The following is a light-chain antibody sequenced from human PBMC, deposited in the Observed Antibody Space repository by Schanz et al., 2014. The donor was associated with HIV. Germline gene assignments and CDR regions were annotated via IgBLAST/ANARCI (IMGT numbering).Light chain of an antibody. Sequence: EVVLTQSPGTLSLSPGERATLSCRASQSVSSSYFAWYQQKPGQAPRLLIYDASNRATGIPARFSGSGSGTDFTLTISSLEPEDFAVYYCQQRLTFGGGTKVEIK. CDR1: QSVSSSY. V-gene: IGKV3D-20*02. J-gene: IGKJ4*01. CDR3: QQRLT. CDR2: DAS.